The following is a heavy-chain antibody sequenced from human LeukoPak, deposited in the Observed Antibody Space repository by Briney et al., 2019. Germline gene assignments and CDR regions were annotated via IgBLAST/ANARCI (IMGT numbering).Heavy chain of an antibody. D-gene: IGHD2-15*01. CDR2: ISAYNGNT. Sequence: ASVKVSCKASGYTFTNYGISWVRQAPGQGLEWMGWISAYNGNTNYAQKLQGRVTMTTDTSTSTAYMELSSLRSEDTAVYYCARQVPYCSGGSCYPTTDQRQHFDIWGQGTMVTVSS. V-gene: IGHV1-18*01. CDR1: GYTFTNYG. CDR3: ARQVPYCSGGSCYPTTDQRQHFDI. J-gene: IGHJ3*02.